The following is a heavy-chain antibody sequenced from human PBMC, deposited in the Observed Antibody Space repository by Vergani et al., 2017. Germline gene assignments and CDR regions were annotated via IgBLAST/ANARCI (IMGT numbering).Heavy chain of an antibody. CDR1: GGTFSSYA. D-gene: IGHD3-3*02. V-gene: IGHV1-69*06. CDR3: ARDIFVSGYSSRSGDY. J-gene: IGHJ4*02. CDR2: IVPIFGTA. Sequence: QVKLVQSGAEVKKPGSSVKVSCKASGGTFSSYAISWVRQAPGQGLAWMGGIVPIFGTANYAQKLQGRVTITADKSRSKAYMELSSLRSEDTAVYYSARDIFVSGYSSRSGDYWGQGTLVTVSS.